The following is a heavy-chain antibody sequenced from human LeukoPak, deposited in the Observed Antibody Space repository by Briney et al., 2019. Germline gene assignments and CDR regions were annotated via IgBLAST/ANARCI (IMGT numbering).Heavy chain of an antibody. CDR2: ISGSGGST. CDR1: GFTFSSYA. V-gene: IGHV3-23*01. Sequence: GGSLRLSCAASGFTFSSYAMSWVRQAPGKGLEWVSAISGSGGSTYYADSVKGRFTISRDKSKNTLDLQMNSLRAEDTAVYYCAREGFWIGEYAYWGQGTLVTVSS. J-gene: IGHJ4*02. CDR3: AREGFWIGEYAY. D-gene: IGHD3-3*01.